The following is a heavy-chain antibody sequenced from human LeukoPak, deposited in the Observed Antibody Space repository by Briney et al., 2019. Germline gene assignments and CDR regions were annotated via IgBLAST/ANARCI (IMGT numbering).Heavy chain of an antibody. CDR1: GYSFDNYA. Sequence: GGSLRLSCVASGYSFDNYAMNWVRQAPGKGLEWVSLIIGSSGSTFYADSVKGRFTISRDKSKNTLYLQMNSLRAEDTAVYYCAKGAYDYIEIAYFDYWGQGSLVTVSS. D-gene: IGHD5-12*01. CDR3: AKGAYDYIEIAYFDY. CDR2: IIGSSGST. V-gene: IGHV3-23*01. J-gene: IGHJ4*02.